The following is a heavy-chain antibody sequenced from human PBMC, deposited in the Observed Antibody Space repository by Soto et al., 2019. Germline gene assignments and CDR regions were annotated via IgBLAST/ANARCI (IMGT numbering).Heavy chain of an antibody. CDR3: ARGSGRNVDY. J-gene: IGHJ4*02. CDR2: INHSGST. D-gene: IGHD1-1*01. Sequence: QVQLQQWGAGLLKPSETLSLTCAVYGGSFSGYYWSWIRQPPGKGLEWIGEINHSGSTNYNPSLXSXAXTXLHTSKNQFSLKLRSVTAADADVHHRARGSGRNVDYWGQGTPVTVSS. CDR1: GGSFSGYY. V-gene: IGHV4-34*01.